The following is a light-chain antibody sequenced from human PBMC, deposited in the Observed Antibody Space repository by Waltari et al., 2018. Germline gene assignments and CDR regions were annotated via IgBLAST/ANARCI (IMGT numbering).Light chain of an antibody. CDR3: YSATDNNLRV. CDR1: LLSTKI. CDR2: KDS. Sequence: SYELTQPSSVSVSPGQPARITCPGDLLSTKIARWFQQRPGQAPVLVIYKDSERPSGIPERFSGSSSGTTVILTISGAQVEDEADYYCYSATDNNLRVFGGGTKLTVL. J-gene: IGLJ3*02. V-gene: IGLV3-27*01.